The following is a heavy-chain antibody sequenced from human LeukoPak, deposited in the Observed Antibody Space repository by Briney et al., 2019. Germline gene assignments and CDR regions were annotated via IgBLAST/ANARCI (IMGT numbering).Heavy chain of an antibody. CDR2: IRYDGSNK. D-gene: IGHD6-6*01. CDR1: GFTFSSYG. CDR3: AKLYEQLAYYYYYYMDV. V-gene: IGHV3-30*02. Sequence: PGGSLRLSCAASGFTFSSYGMHWVGQAPGKGLEWVAFIRYDGSNKYYADSVKGRFTISRDNSKNTLYLQMNSLRAEDTAVYYCAKLYEQLAYYYYYYMDVWGKGTTVTVS. J-gene: IGHJ6*03.